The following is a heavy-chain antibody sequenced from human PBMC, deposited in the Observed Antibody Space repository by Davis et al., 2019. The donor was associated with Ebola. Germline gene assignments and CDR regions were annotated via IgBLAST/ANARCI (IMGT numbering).Heavy chain of an antibody. CDR3: ARHNWNYDVLDY. D-gene: IGHD1-7*01. V-gene: IGHV1-18*01. J-gene: IGHJ4*02. CDR2: ISAYSGNT. CDR1: GYTLTELS. Sequence: ASVKVSCKVSGYTLTELSMHWVRQAPGQGLEWMGWISAYSGNTNYAQKLQGRVTMTTDTSTSTAYMELRSLRSDDTAVYYCARHNWNYDVLDYWGQGTLVTVSS.